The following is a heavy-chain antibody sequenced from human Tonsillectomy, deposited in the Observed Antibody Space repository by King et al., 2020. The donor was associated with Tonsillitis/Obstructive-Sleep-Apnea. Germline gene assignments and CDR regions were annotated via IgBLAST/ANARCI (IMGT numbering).Heavy chain of an antibody. CDR3: ARGCASICSSTSCYKAFDI. J-gene: IGHJ3*02. Sequence: QLVQSGAEVKKPGASVKVSCKASGYTFTSYDINWVRQATGQGLEWMGWMNPNSGNTGYAQKFQGRVTMTRNTSISTAYMALSSLSSEDTAVYYCARGCASICSSTSCYKAFDIWGQGTMVTVSS. CDR2: MNPNSGNT. V-gene: IGHV1-8*01. CDR1: GYTFTSYD. D-gene: IGHD2-2*02.